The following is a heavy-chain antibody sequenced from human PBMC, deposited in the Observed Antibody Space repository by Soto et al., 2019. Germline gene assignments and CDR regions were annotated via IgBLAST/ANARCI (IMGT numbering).Heavy chain of an antibody. D-gene: IGHD4-17*01. CDR3: NSTRAYPDY. J-gene: IGHJ4*02. Sequence: PGGSLRLSCAASRFTFSNAWMSWVRQAPGRGLEWVGRIKSKPDGGTTDCAAPVKGRFTISRDDSENTLYLQMNSLKTEDTAVYYCNSTRAYPDYWGQGTLVTVSS. CDR1: RFTFSNAW. V-gene: IGHV3-15*01. CDR2: IKSKPDGGTT.